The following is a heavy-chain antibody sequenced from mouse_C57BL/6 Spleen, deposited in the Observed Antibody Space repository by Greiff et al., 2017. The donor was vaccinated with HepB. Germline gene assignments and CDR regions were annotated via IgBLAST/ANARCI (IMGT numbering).Heavy chain of an antibody. V-gene: IGHV1-69*01. D-gene: IGHD2-5*01. Sequence: QVQLQQPGAELVMPGASVKLSCKASGYTFTSYWMHWVKQRPGQGLEWIGEIDPSDSYTNYNQKFKGKSTLTVDKSSSTAYMQLSSLTSEDSAVYYCARYGDSNYGYFDVWGTGTTVTVSS. J-gene: IGHJ1*03. CDR3: ARYGDSNYGYFDV. CDR2: IDPSDSYT. CDR1: GYTFTSYW.